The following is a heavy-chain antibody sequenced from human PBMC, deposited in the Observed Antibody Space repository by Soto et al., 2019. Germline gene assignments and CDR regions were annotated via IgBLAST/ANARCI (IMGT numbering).Heavy chain of an antibody. CDR3: ARGAPFRCCADRFVSYGIFLA. CDR2: INGSSSTM. D-gene: IGHD3-10*01. J-gene: IGHJ5*02. Sequence: EVQLVESGGGLVQRGGSLRLSCAASGFTFGIYSMNWVRQAPGKGLEWISYINGSSSTMYYADSVKGRFIISRDNADNSFSMQMTSLRDADKAVYYCARGAPFRCCADRFVSYGIFLAWGQGTLGTVAS. V-gene: IGHV3-48*02. CDR1: GFTFGIYS.